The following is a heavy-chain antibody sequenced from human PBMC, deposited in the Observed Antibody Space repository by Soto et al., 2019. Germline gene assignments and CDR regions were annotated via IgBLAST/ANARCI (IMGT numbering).Heavy chain of an antibody. CDR1: GVTFSSYA. CDR2: ISGSGGST. J-gene: IGHJ3*02. D-gene: IGHD3-22*01. Sequence: GGSLRLSCAASGVTFSSYAMSWVRQAPGKGLEWVSAISGSGGSTYYADSVEGRFTISRDNSKNTLYLQMNSLRAEDTAVYYCAKDRAITMIVVVITNDAFDIWGQGTMVTVSS. V-gene: IGHV3-23*01. CDR3: AKDRAITMIVVVITNDAFDI.